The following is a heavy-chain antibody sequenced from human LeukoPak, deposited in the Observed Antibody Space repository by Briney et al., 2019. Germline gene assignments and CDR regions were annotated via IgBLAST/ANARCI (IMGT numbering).Heavy chain of an antibody. V-gene: IGHV3-33*01. Sequence: GGSLRLSCAASGFTFSSYVMTWVRQAPGKGLEWVAVIWYDGSNKYYADSVKGRFIISRDNSKNTLYLQMKSLRAEDTAVYYCARDMRDATQVWGQGTPVTVSS. D-gene: IGHD2-2*01. CDR3: ARDMRDATQV. CDR1: GFTFSSYV. J-gene: IGHJ4*02. CDR2: IWYDGSNK.